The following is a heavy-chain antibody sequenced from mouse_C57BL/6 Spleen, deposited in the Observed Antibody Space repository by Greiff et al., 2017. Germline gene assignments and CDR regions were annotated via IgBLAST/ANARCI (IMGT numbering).Heavy chain of an antibody. Sequence: VQLQQPGAELVKPGASVKLSCKASGYTFTSYWMHWVKQRPGQGLVWIGMIHPNSGSTNYNEKFKSKATLTVDKSSSTAYMHLSSLTSEDSAVYYCAIDSNYSFAYWGQGTLVTVSA. CDR2: IHPNSGST. D-gene: IGHD2-5*01. CDR3: AIDSNYSFAY. J-gene: IGHJ3*01. CDR1: GYTFTSYW. V-gene: IGHV1-64*01.